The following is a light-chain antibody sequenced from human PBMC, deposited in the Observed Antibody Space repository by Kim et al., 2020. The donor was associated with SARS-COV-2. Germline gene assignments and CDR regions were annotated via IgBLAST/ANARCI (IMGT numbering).Light chain of an antibody. V-gene: IGKV3-11*01. Sequence: EIVLTQSPAALSLSPGETAILSCRTSQSVHIFLAWYQQKPGQSPRLLIYDASNRATGIPARFSGSGSWTDFTLTISSLEPEDFATYYCHHRSAWPLTFGGGTKVDIK. CDR1: QSVHIF. CDR2: DAS. CDR3: HHRSAWPLT. J-gene: IGKJ4*01.